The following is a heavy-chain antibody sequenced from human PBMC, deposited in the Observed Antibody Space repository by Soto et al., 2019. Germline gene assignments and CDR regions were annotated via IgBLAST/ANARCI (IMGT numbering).Heavy chain of an antibody. J-gene: IGHJ4*02. Sequence: EVQLLESGGGLVQPGGSLRLSCAASGFTFSNYAMDWVRQGPGKGLEWVSTISTSGGSSYYADSVKGRFIISRDNSKNTLVLQMNSLRAEDTAVYYFANLEGGYYYNDSGSYPFDYWGQGTLVTVSS. V-gene: IGHV3-23*01. CDR1: GFTFSNYA. CDR2: ISTSGGSS. D-gene: IGHD3-22*01. CDR3: ANLEGGYYYNDSGSYPFDY.